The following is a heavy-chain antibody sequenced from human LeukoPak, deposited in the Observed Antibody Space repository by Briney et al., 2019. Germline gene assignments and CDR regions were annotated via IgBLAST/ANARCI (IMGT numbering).Heavy chain of an antibody. V-gene: IGHV3-15*01. J-gene: IGHJ5*02. Sequence: GGSLRLSCAASGFTFSNAWMSWVRQAPGKGLEWVGRIKSKTDGGTTDYAAPVKGRFTISRDDSRNTLYLQMNSLKTEDTAVYYCTTHPSFVSLWFGDAPFDPWGQGTLVTVSS. CDR1: GFTFSNAW. CDR3: TTHPSFVSLWFGDAPFDP. D-gene: IGHD3-10*01. CDR2: IKSKTDGGTT.